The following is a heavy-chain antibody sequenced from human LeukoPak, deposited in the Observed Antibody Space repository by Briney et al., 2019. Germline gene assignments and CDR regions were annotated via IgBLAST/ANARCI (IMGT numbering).Heavy chain of an antibody. D-gene: IGHD5-24*01. V-gene: IGHV4-59*01. J-gene: IGHJ4*02. CDR1: GSSINTPYY. CDR2: IYYSGST. CDR3: ARVPGRWLHSYFDY. Sequence: SETLSLTCTVSGSSINTPYYWAWIRQPPGEGLEWIGYIYYSGSTTYNPSLKSRVTISVDTSKNQFSLKLSSVTAADTAVYYCARVPGRWLHSYFDYWGQGTLVTVSS.